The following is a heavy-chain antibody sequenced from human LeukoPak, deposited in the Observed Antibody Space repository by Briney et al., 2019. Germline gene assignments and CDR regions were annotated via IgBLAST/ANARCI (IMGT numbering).Heavy chain of an antibody. CDR3: ATVIQWGNYYYYYGMDV. CDR2: FDPEDGET. CDR1: GYTLTELS. Sequence: ALVKVSCKVSGYTLTELSMHWVRQAPGKGLEWMGGFDPEDGETIYAQKFQGRVTMTEDTSTDTAYMELSSLRSEDTAVYYCATVIQWGNYYYYYGMDVWGQGTTVTVSS. J-gene: IGHJ6*02. D-gene: IGHD2-8*01. V-gene: IGHV1-24*01.